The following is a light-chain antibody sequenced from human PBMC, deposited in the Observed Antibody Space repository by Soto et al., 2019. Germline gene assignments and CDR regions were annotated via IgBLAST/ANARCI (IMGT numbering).Light chain of an antibody. J-gene: IGKJ2*01. Sequence: EIVMTQSPATLSVSPGERATLSSRASQSVRSNLAWYQQKPGQAPRLLIYDASTRATGIPARFSGSASGTEFTLTISRLQSEDFAVYYCQQYNDWPPYTFGQGTKLEIK. CDR1: QSVRSN. V-gene: IGKV3-15*01. CDR3: QQYNDWPPYT. CDR2: DAS.